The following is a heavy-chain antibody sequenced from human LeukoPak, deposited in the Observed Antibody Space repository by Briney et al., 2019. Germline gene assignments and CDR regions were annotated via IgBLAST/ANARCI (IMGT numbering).Heavy chain of an antibody. J-gene: IGHJ5*02. Sequence: SKTLSLTCAVYGGSFSVYYWGWIGQPPGKGLDWMGEINHSGSTNYNPSSRSRLPKSVDRSKNQLCLKLSSVTAADTAVYYCARSPGWFDAWGQGTLVTV. CDR3: ARSPGWFDA. V-gene: IGHV4-34*01. CDR1: GGSFSVYY. CDR2: INHSGST.